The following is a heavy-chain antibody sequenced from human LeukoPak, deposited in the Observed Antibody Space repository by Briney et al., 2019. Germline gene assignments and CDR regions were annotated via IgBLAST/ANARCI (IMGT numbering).Heavy chain of an antibody. J-gene: IGHJ3*02. Sequence: PGGSLRLSCAASGFTFSNYAMSWVRQAPGKELEWVSVIYTGGSTYYADSVKGRFTISRDNSKNTVYLQMNSLRAEDTAVYYCARGVSDAFDIWGQGTMVTVSS. CDR2: IYTGGST. V-gene: IGHV3-53*01. CDR1: GFTFSNYA. CDR3: ARGVSDAFDI. D-gene: IGHD6-6*01.